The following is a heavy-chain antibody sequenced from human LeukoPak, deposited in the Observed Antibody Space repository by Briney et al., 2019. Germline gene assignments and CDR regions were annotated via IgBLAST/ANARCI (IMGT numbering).Heavy chain of an antibody. Sequence: SETLSLTCTVSAGSISSYYWSWIRQPPGKGLEWIGYIYYSGSANYNPSLKSRVTISVDTSKNQFSLKLSSVTAAYTAVYYRARADYDLPIDYWGQGTLVTVSS. CDR3: ARADYDLPIDY. D-gene: IGHD3-3*01. CDR1: AGSISSYY. J-gene: IGHJ4*02. CDR2: IYYSGSA. V-gene: IGHV4-59*01.